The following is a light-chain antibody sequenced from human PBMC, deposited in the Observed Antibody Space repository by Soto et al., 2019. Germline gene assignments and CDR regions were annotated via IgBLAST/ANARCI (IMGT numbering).Light chain of an antibody. CDR2: AAS. J-gene: IGKJ4*01. CDR1: QSCTNY. CDR3: QQSYSSPRT. Sequence: DIQRTQSPSSMSASVGARVTITCRALQSCTNYLNWYQRKPGQAPEFLIYAASSLQSGVPSRFSGSGSGTDFTRTISSLQPEDFATYYFQQSYSSPRTFGGGTKVQMK. V-gene: IGKV1-39*01.